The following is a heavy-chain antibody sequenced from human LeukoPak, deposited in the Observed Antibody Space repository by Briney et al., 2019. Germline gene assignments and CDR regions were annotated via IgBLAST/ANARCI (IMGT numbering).Heavy chain of an antibody. CDR3: ARGGYCTGGVCYLDY. V-gene: IGHV4-4*07. CDR2: IYTSGST. Sequence: PSETLSLTRTVPGGSLSSYYWSWIRQPAGKGLEWIGRIYTSGSTNYNPSLKSRVTMSVDTSKNQFSLKLSSVTAADTAVYYCARGGYCTGGVCYLDYWGQGTLVTVSS. CDR1: GGSLSSYY. J-gene: IGHJ4*02. D-gene: IGHD2-8*02.